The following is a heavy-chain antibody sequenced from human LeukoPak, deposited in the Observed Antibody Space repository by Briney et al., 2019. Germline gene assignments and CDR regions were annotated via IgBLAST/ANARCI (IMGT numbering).Heavy chain of an antibody. CDR3: GRLAHNAWYAVDH. CDR2: ISYDGSNK. V-gene: IGHV3-30-3*01. D-gene: IGHD6-13*01. Sequence: GGSLRLSCAASGFTFSSYAMHWVRQAPGKGLEWVAVISYDGSNKYYADSVKGRFTISRDNPTNSLYLQINNLRAEDTALYYRGRLAHNAWYAVDHWGQGTLVTVSS. J-gene: IGHJ4*02. CDR1: GFTFSSYA.